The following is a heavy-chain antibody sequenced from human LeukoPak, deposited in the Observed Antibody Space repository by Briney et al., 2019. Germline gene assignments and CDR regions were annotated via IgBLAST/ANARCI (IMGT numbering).Heavy chain of an antibody. Sequence: PGGSLRLSCAASGFTFSSYGMSWVRQAPGKGLEWVSAISGSGGSTYYADSVKGRFTISRDNSKNTLYLQTNSLRAEDTAVYYCAKDYDAIVVVPTFDYWGQGTLVTVSS. D-gene: IGHD2-2*01. CDR1: GFTFSSYG. CDR3: AKDYDAIVVVPTFDY. V-gene: IGHV3-23*01. CDR2: ISGSGGST. J-gene: IGHJ4*02.